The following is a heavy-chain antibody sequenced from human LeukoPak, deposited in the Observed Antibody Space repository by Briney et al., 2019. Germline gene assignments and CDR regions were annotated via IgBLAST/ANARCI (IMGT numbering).Heavy chain of an antibody. J-gene: IGHJ4*02. D-gene: IGHD3-3*01. Sequence: GGSLRLSCAASGFTFSNYWMHWVRQVPGKGLVWVSRIYRDGSNTDYADSVKGRFTISRDNAKNSLLLQMNSLRAEDTAMYYCARATGNYDLGWGQGTLVTVS. V-gene: IGHV3-74*01. CDR1: GFTFSNYW. CDR3: ARATGNYDLG. CDR2: IYRDGSNT.